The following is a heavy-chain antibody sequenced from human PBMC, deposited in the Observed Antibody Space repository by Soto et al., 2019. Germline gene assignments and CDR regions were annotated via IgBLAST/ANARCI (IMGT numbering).Heavy chain of an antibody. J-gene: IGHJ6*02. CDR3: ARVRGYCSGGSCSGTYYCYGMDV. CDR2: IWYDGSNK. V-gene: IGHV3-33*01. Sequence: PGGSLRLSCAASGFTFSSYGMHWVRQAPGKGLEWVAVIWYDGSNKYYADSVKGRFTISRDNSKNTLYLQMNSLRAEDTAVYYCARVRGYCSGGSCSGTYYCYGMDVWGQGTTVTVSS. CDR1: GFTFSSYG. D-gene: IGHD2-15*01.